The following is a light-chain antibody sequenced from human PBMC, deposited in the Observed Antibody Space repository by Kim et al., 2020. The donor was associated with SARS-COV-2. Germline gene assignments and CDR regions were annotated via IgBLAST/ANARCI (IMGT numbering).Light chain of an antibody. Sequence: EIVMTQSPATLSVSQGERATLSCRASQSVSSKLAWYQEKIGQAPRLLIYGASTRATGIPARFSGSGSGTEFTLTISTLQSEDFAVYYCQQHNNWPPTFGGGTKVDIK. CDR3: QQHNNWPPT. J-gene: IGKJ4*01. CDR1: QSVSSK. CDR2: GAS. V-gene: IGKV3-15*01.